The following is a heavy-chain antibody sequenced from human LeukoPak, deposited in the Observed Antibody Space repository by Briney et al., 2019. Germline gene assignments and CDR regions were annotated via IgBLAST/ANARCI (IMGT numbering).Heavy chain of an antibody. CDR1: GFTVGGAT. J-gene: IGHJ4*02. CDR3: TRHQTRHDY. CDR2: IRGKAYGGTT. Sequence: RSPRLSRTASGFTVGGATIAWIRQAPGTEPEWVGFIRGKAYGGTTESAASVKGRFTISRDDSKSIAYLQMNSRRTEDAAIYYCTRHQTRHDYWGQGTLVTVSS. V-gene: IGHV3-49*03.